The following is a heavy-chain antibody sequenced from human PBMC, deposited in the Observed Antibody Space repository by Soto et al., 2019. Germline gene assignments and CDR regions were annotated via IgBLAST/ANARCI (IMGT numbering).Heavy chain of an antibody. Sequence: GASVKVSCKASGGTFSSYTISWVRQAPGQGLEWMGRIIPILGIANYAQKFQGRVTITADKSTSTAYMELSSLRSEDTAVYYCARANYDFWSGYYTAGYYYYMDVWGKGTTLTVSS. D-gene: IGHD3-3*01. CDR2: IIPILGIA. CDR3: ARANYDFWSGYYTAGYYYYMDV. J-gene: IGHJ6*03. V-gene: IGHV1-69*02. CDR1: GGTFSSYT.